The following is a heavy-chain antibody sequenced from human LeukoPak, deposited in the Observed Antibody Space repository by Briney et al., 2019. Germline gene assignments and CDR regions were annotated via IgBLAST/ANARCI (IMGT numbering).Heavy chain of an antibody. J-gene: IGHJ4*02. CDR2: ISSSSSYI. Sequence: GGSLRLSCAASGFTFSSYSMNWVRQAPGKGLEWVSSISSSSSYIYYADSVKGRFTTSRDNAKNSLYLQMNSLRAEDTAVYYCARGGTIAAAGNAWGQGTLVTVSS. CDR1: GFTFSSYS. D-gene: IGHD6-13*01. CDR3: ARGGTIAAAGNA. V-gene: IGHV3-21*01.